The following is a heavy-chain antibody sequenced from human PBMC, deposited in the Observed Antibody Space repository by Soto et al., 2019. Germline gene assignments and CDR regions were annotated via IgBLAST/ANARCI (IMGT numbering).Heavy chain of an antibody. V-gene: IGHV4-34*01. CDR1: GGSFSGYY. CDR3: ALAALYAGGFDI. CDR2: INHSGST. Sequence: QVQLQQWGAGLLKPSETLSLTCAVYGGSFSGYYWSWIRQPPGKGLEWIGEINHSGSTNYTPSLKSRVTISVDTSKNPFSLKLSSVTAADTAVYYCALAALYAGGFDIWGQGTMVTVSS. D-gene: IGHD2-8*01. J-gene: IGHJ3*02.